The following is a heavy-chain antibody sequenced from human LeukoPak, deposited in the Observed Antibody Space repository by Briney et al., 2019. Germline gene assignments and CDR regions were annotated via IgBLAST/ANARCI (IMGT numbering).Heavy chain of an antibody. CDR1: GGSFSGYY. CDR2: INHSGST. Sequence: SETLSLTCAVYGGSFSGYYWSWIRQPPGKGLEWIGEINHSGSTNYNPSLKSRVTISVDTSKNQFSLELSSVTAADTAVYYCARGYYDSSGYYYHGIDYWGQGTLVTVSS. J-gene: IGHJ4*02. D-gene: IGHD3-22*01. V-gene: IGHV4-34*01. CDR3: ARGYYDSSGYYYHGIDY.